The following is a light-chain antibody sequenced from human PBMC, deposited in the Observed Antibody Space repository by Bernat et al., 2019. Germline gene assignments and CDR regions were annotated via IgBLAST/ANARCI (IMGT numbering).Light chain of an antibody. J-gene: IGKJ1*01. CDR1: QSISSY. V-gene: IGKV1-39*01. CDR3: QQSYSTPPT. CDR2: AAS. Sequence: DIQMTQSPSSLSASVGDRVTITRRARQSISSYLNWYQQKPGKAPKLLIYAASSLQSGVPSRFSGSGSGTDFTLTISSLQPEDFATYYCQQSYSTPPTFCHGTKVEIK.